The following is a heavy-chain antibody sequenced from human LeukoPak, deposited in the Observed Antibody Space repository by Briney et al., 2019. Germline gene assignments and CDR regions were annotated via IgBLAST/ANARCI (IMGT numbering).Heavy chain of an antibody. V-gene: IGHV3-30-3*01. D-gene: IGHD5-18*01. CDR2: ISYDGNNK. J-gene: IGHJ3*02. CDR1: GFTFSSYA. Sequence: GGSLRLSCAASGFTFSSYAMHWVRQAPGKGLEWVALISYDGNNKYYADSVKGRFIISRDNSKNTLYLQVNSLRAEDTAVYYCARDPKGGFSYGWGAFDIWGQGTMVTISS. CDR3: ARDPKGGFSYGWGAFDI.